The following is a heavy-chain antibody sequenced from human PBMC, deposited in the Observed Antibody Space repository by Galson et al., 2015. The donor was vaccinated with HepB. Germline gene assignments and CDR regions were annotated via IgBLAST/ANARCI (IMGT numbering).Heavy chain of an antibody. V-gene: IGHV3-33*01. CDR1: GFTFSAYG. CDR3: AGDSWEGYCINPSSYSGYSDY. D-gene: IGHD2-2*01. J-gene: IGHJ4*02. CDR2: IWSDGSNP. Sequence: SLRLSCAASGFTFSAYGIHWVRQAPGKGLEWMAVIWSDGSNPYYAHSVKGRFTISRANSMNMRYLQMNSLRAEDTAVYYCAGDSWEGYCINPSSYSGYSDYWGQGTLVTVSS.